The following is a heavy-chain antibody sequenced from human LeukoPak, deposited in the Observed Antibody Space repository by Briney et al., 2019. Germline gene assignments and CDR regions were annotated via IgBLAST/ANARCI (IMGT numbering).Heavy chain of an antibody. CDR2: IKQDGSEK. J-gene: IGHJ6*03. D-gene: IGHD3-3*01. V-gene: IGHV3-7*01. Sequence: GGSLRLSCAASGFTFSSYWMSWVRQAPGKGLEWVANIKQDGSEKYYVDSVKGRFTISRDNAKNSLYLQMNSLRAEDTAVYYCARAKGSSITIFGVVNYYYMDVWGKGITVTVSS. CDR1: GFTFSSYW. CDR3: ARAKGSSITIFGVVNYYYMDV.